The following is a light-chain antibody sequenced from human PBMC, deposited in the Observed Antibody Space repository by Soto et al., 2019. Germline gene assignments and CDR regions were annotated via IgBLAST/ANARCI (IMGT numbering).Light chain of an antibody. V-gene: IGLV2-23*01. J-gene: IGLJ1*01. CDR2: EGS. CDR3: CSYGGMSTDNFV. CDR1: SSDVGSYDL. Sequence: QSALTQPASVSGSPGQSITISCTGTSSDVGSYDLVSWYQQHPGKAPKLIIYEGSQRPSGVSNRFSGSKSGNTASLTISGLRPEDGADYYCCSYGGMSTDNFVFGGGTKVTVL.